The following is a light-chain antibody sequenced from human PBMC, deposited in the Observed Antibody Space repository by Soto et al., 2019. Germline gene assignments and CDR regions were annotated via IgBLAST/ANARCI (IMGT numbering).Light chain of an antibody. CDR3: QQSYSTPRT. V-gene: IGKV1-39*01. CDR1: QSISSY. J-gene: IGKJ1*01. CDR2: AAS. Sequence: EIPITQCPTALTASVGDRATFTCRASQSISSYLNWYQQKPGKAPKLLIYAASSLQSGVPSRFSGSGSGTDFTPTISSLQPEDFATYYCQQSYSTPRTFGQGTKVDI.